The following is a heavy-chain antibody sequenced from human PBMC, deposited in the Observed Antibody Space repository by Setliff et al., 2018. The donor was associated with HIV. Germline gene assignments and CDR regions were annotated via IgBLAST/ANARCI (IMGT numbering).Heavy chain of an antibody. D-gene: IGHD1-26*01. CDR3: ARHRDGGTYPLDY. V-gene: IGHV4-39*01. CDR2: MDSSGNT. J-gene: IGHJ4*02. CDR1: GGSITYSSYY. Sequence: PSETLSLTCTVSGGSITYSSYYWGWIRQPPGKGLEWIGSMDSSGNTYYSPSLRSRVTIPLDTSKNRFSLQLTSVTAADTAVYSCARHRDGGTYPLDYWGQGTLVTVSS.